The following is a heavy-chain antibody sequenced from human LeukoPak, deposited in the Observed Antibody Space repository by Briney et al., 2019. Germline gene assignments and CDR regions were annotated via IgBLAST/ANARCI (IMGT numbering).Heavy chain of an antibody. CDR3: TRDAPRSSGYPDN. V-gene: IGHV4-31*03. D-gene: IGHD3-22*01. Sequence: SETLSLTCTVSGGSISSGGYFWSWIRQHPGKGLEWIGYIYYSGSTYYNPSLKSRVTISVDTSKNQFSLKLRSVTAADTAVYYCTRDAPRSSGYPDNWGQGTLVTVSS. CDR2: IYYSGST. CDR1: GGSISSGGYF. J-gene: IGHJ4*02.